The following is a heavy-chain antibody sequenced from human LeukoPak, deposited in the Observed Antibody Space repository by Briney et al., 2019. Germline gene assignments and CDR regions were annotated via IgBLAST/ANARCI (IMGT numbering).Heavy chain of an antibody. CDR3: ARDRYGDGFAHFDY. J-gene: IGHJ4*02. D-gene: IGHD5-24*01. V-gene: IGHV1-2*02. CDR1: GYTFTIYA. CDR2: ITPVVRT. Sequence: ASVTVSFKASGYTFTIYAMHWVRQAPGQGGEGMGWITPVVRTNYPQNFQARVAITWDTSITTAYMHLSWLTSDHMAVYYCARDRYGDGFAHFDYWGQGAFVIVSS.